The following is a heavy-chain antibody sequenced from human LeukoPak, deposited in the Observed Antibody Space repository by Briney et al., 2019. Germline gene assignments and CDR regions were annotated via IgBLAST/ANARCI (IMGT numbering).Heavy chain of an antibody. CDR1: RFTITNYA. Sequence: QPGGSLRLSCVASRFTITNYAINWVRPAPGKGLNWGSGISGGGEITFYSQSVKGRFSTSRANSKYTVFLGMNSLKVEDTAIYYCATDRHLSPLTLIDHWGQGTLVTVSS. CDR2: ISGGGEIT. CDR3: ATDRHLSPLTLIDH. D-gene: IGHD3-9*01. J-gene: IGHJ4*02. V-gene: IGHV3-23*01.